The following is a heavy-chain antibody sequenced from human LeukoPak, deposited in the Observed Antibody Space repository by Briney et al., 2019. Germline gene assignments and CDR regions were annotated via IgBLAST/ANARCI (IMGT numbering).Heavy chain of an antibody. CDR2: ISGSGGST. Sequence: GASLRLSCAASGFTFSSYVMSWVRQAPGKGLEWVSAISGSGGSTYYADSVKGRFTISRDNSKNTLYLQMNSLRAEDTAVYYCAKGCFKRTVTVDYWGQGTLVTVSS. D-gene: IGHD4-17*01. CDR3: AKGCFKRTVTVDY. J-gene: IGHJ4*02. CDR1: GFTFSSYV. V-gene: IGHV3-23*01.